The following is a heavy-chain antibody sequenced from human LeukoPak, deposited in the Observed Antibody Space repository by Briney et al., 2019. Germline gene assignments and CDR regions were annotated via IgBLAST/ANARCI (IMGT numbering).Heavy chain of an antibody. Sequence: ASVKVSCKASGYTFTGYYMHWVRQAPGQGLEWMGWIDPNSGGTNYAQKFQGRVTMTRDTSISTAYMELSRLRSDDTAVYYCARGIGGSWDWFDPWGQGTLVTVSS. J-gene: IGHJ5*02. V-gene: IGHV1-2*02. CDR2: IDPNSGGT. CDR3: ARGIGGSWDWFDP. D-gene: IGHD2-15*01. CDR1: GYTFTGYY.